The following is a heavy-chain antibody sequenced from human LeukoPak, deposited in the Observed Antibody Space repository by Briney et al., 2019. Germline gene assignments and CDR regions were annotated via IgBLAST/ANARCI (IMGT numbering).Heavy chain of an antibody. Sequence: SVKVSCKASGGTLSSYAISWVRQAPGRGLEWMGRFIPIFGTANYAQKFQGRVTVTTDESTSTAYMELSSLRSEDTAVYYCASEENWFDPWGQGTLVTVSS. CDR3: ASEENWFDP. CDR1: GGTLSSYA. J-gene: IGHJ5*02. V-gene: IGHV1-69*05. CDR2: FIPIFGTA.